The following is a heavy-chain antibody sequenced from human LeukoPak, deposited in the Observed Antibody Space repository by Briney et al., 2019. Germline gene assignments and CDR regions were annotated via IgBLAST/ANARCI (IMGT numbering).Heavy chain of an antibody. CDR1: GFTFRSYG. V-gene: IGHV3-33*01. CDR2: IWSDGSTK. J-gene: IGHJ4*02. D-gene: IGHD6-6*01. CDR3: ARGRDEYSSSPHES. Sequence: GGSLRLSCVASGFTFRSYGIHWVRQAPGKGPEWVAVIWSDGSTKFYADSVKGRFTISRDDSKNTLSLQMNILRADDTGVYYCARGRDEYSSSPHESWGQGTLVTVSS.